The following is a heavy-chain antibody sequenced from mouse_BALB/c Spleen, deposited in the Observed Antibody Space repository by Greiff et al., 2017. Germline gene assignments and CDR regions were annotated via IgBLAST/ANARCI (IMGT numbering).Heavy chain of an antibody. V-gene: IGHV1-20*02. CDR3: ARGVDYYGTPFAY. D-gene: IGHD1-1*01. CDR2: INPYNGDT. CDR1: GYSFTGYF. Sequence: EVKLQQSGPELVKPGASVKISCKASGYSFTGYFMNWVMQSHGKSLEWIGRINPYNGDTFYNQKFKGKATLTVDKSSSTAHMELRSLASEDSAVYYCARGVDYYGTPFAYWGQGTPVTVSA. J-gene: IGHJ3*01.